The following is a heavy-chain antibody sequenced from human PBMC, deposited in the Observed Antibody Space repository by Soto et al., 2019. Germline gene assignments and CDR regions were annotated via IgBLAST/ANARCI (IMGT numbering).Heavy chain of an antibody. D-gene: IGHD4-17*01. J-gene: IGHJ5*02. CDR3: AHRTTTVTWWFDR. CDR1: GFSLTTCGVG. CDR2: NWDDDK. Sequence: QSTLKESGPTLVKPTQTLTLTCTFSGFSLTTCGVGVGWIRQPPRKALEWLALNWDDDKRYSPSLKSMLTITKDTPKNHVVLTMTNMDPADTATYVCAHRTTTVTWWFDRWGPGTLVSVSS. V-gene: IGHV2-5*02.